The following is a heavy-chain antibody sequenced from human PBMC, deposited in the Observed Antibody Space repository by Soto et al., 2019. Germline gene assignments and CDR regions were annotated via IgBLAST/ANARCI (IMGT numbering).Heavy chain of an antibody. CDR2: IMYDGSNQ. V-gene: IGHV3-33*01. J-gene: IGHJ4*02. CDR3: ARDNDGYFDT. CDR1: GFTFSNFG. Sequence: GSLLPSCSASGFTFSNFGMHWVRQVPGKGLAWVALIMYDGSNQYYADSVKGRFTISRDDSNSTLYLHMNNLRVEDTAVYYCARDNDGYFDTWGQGSLVTVSS. D-gene: IGHD2-8*01.